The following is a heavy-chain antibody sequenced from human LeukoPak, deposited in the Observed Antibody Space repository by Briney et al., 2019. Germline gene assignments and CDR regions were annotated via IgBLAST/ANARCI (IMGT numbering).Heavy chain of an antibody. CDR3: ARGRYYYDTSGYWVFDP. J-gene: IGHJ5*02. CDR1: GVSVTSYY. V-gene: IGHV4-59*02. Sequence: SETLSLTCTVYGVSVTSYYWSWIRQPPGKGLEWIGYIYYRGSTNYNPSLKSRVTMSVDTSKNHFSLKLSCVTAADTAVYYCARGRYYYDTSGYWVFDPWGQGTLVTVSS. CDR2: IYYRGST. D-gene: IGHD3-22*01.